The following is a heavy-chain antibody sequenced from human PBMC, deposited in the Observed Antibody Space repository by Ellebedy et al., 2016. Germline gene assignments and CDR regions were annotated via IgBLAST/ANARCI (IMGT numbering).Heavy chain of an antibody. CDR3: ARDPPAISTGTWA. J-gene: IGHJ4*02. CDR1: GITVSNNY. D-gene: IGHD2/OR15-2a*01. CDR2: MYSRGAT. V-gene: IGHV3-66*01. Sequence: GESLKISXAAFGITVSNNYMRWVRQAPGKGLEFVSLMYSRGATRYADFVKGRFIISRDSSKNTLYLQLNSLRDEDSAVYYCARDPPAISTGTWAWGQGTLVTVSS.